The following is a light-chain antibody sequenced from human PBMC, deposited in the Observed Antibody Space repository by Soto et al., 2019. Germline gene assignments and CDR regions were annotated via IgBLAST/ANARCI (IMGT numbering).Light chain of an antibody. J-gene: IGKJ2*01. CDR1: HTISNW. CDR2: DAY. Sequence: DIQMTQSPSTLSASVGDRVTITCRASHTISNWLAWYQQEPGKAPKLLIYDAYSLRNGVPSRFSGIGFATDVTLTISSLQPDDFATYSGQQDSIYPYAFGQGTKLEIK. V-gene: IGKV1-5*01. CDR3: QQDSIYPYA.